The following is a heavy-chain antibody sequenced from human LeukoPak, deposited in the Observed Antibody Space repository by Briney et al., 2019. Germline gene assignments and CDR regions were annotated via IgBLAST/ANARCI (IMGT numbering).Heavy chain of an antibody. V-gene: IGHV3-30*04. CDR1: GFTFSSYA. CDR3: ARESGGYCGSGSYLYYGMDV. Sequence: GGSLRLSCAASGFTFSSYAMHWVRQAPGKGLEWVAVISYDGSNKYYADSVKGRFTISRDNSKNTLYLQMNSLRAEDTAVYYCARESGGYCGSGSYLYYGMDVWGQGTTVTVSS. J-gene: IGHJ6*02. CDR2: ISYDGSNK. D-gene: IGHD3-10*01.